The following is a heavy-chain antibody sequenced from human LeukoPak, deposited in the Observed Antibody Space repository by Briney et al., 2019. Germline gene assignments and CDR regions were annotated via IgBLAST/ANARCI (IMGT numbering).Heavy chain of an antibody. CDR2: INWNGGST. CDR1: GFTFDGYG. V-gene: IGHV3-20*04. D-gene: IGHD6-13*01. Sequence: GGSLRLSCAASGFTFDGYGMSWVRQAPGKGLEWVSGINWNGGSTGYADSVKGRFTISRDNAKNSLYLQMNSLRAEDTAVYYCARVYSSSWYEISYFDYWGQGTLVTVSS. CDR3: ARVYSSSWYEISYFDY. J-gene: IGHJ4*02.